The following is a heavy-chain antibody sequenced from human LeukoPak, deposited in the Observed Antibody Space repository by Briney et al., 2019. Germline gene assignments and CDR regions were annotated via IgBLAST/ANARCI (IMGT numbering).Heavy chain of an antibody. J-gene: IGHJ4*02. V-gene: IGHV3-9*01. CDR3: AKDISRDYYDSSGYYQG. D-gene: IGHD3-22*01. Sequence: GGSLRLSCAASGFTFDDYAMHWVRHAPGKGLEWVSGISWNSGSIGYADSVKGRFTISRDNAKNSLYLQMNSLRAEDTALYYCAKDISRDYYDSSGYYQGWGQGTLVTVSS. CDR2: ISWNSGSI. CDR1: GFTFDDYA.